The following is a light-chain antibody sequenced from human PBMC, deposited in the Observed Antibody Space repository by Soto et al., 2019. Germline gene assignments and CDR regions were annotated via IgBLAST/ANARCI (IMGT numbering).Light chain of an antibody. CDR2: DAS. V-gene: IGKV3-11*01. J-gene: IGKJ1*01. Sequence: EIVLTQSPATLSLSPVGRATRSCRARQSVSGYLAWYQQKPGQAPRLLIYDASKTANGIPARFSCSGFGTDLTLTTSSLESEDFAVYLCQQRSKCRTFVQGTKVDIK. CDR1: QSVSGY. CDR3: QQRSKCRT.